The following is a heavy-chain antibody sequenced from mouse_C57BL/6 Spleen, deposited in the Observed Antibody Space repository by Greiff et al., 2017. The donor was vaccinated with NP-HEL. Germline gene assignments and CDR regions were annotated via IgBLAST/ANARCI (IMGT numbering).Heavy chain of an antibody. D-gene: IGHD1-1*01. J-gene: IGHJ2*01. Sequence: VQLQQSGPELVKPGASVKISCKASGYSFTDYNMNWVKQSHGKSLEWIGVINPNYGTTSYNQKFKGKATLTVDQSSSTAYMQLNSLTSEDSAVYYCSFTTVVATGNYFDYWGQGTTLTVSS. CDR2: INPNYGTT. V-gene: IGHV1-39*01. CDR1: GYSFTDYN. CDR3: SFTTVVATGNYFDY.